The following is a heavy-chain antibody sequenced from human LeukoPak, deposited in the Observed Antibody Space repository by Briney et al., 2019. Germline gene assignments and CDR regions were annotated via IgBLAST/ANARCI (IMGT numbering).Heavy chain of an antibody. D-gene: IGHD6-19*01. CDR2: IIPILGIA. CDR3: ARGASIAVAGWVDY. CDR1: GGTFSSYA. Sequence: SVKVSCKASGGTFSSYAIIWVRQAPGQGLEWMGRIIPILGIANYAQKFQGRVTITADKSTSTAYMELSSLRSEDTAVYYCARGASIAVAGWVDYWGQGTLVTVSS. J-gene: IGHJ4*02. V-gene: IGHV1-69*04.